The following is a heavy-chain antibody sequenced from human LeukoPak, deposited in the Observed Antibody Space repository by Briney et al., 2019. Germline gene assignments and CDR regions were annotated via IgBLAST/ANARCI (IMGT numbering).Heavy chain of an antibody. V-gene: IGHV3-48*03. J-gene: IGHJ4*02. CDR1: GLTFRSYE. D-gene: IGHD6-6*01. CDR3: AKPGSPRGIAGRRPIKYYFDY. CDR2: ISRSCSTI. Sequence: GGSLRLSCAASGLTFRSYEMNWVRQAPGKGLEWVSYISRSCSTIFYADSVKGRFNIYRENAKNSVYLQEHTPRAEDTAVYYCAKPGSPRGIAGRRPIKYYFDYWGQGTLVTVSS.